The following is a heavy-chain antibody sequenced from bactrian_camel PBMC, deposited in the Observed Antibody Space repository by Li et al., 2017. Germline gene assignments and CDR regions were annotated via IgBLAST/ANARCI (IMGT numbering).Heavy chain of an antibody. D-gene: IGHD2*01. J-gene: IGHJ4*01. Sequence: HVQLVESGGGSVQAGGSLRLSCAFDAYTPANVRMAWFRQAPGKEREGVASLASDGSSIYANSLKGRFSISKDNAKNTLYLLLNNLKTEDTAMYYCTRDRGLAVPAGSSDYWAQGTQVTVS. CDR2: LASDGSS. V-gene: IGHV3S53*01. CDR1: AYTPANVR. CDR3: TRDRGLAVPAGSSDY.